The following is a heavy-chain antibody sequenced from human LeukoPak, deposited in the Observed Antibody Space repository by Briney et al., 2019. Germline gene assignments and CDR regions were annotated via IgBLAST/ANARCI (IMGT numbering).Heavy chain of an antibody. CDR1: GFTFSSYI. Sequence: GGSLRLSCAASGFTFSSYIMNWVRQAPGKGLEWVGRSRDKANSYITEFAAAVKGRFTISRDDSKNSLYLQMNSLKTEDTAVYYCAREAHSLGKGGAFDIWGQGTMVTVSS. CDR2: SRDKANSYIT. J-gene: IGHJ3*02. D-gene: IGHD7-27*01. CDR3: AREAHSLGKGGAFDI. V-gene: IGHV3-72*01.